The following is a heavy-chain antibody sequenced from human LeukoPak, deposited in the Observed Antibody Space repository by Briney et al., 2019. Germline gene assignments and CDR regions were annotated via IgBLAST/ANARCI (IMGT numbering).Heavy chain of an antibody. D-gene: IGHD3-10*01. V-gene: IGHV4-39*07. CDR2: IYYSGST. J-gene: IGHJ4*02. CDR1: GFIVSSHY. CDR3: ARDSGGYGSGSYSIDY. Sequence: GSLRLSCAASGFIVSSHYMSWVRQPPGKGLEWIGSIYYSGSTYYNPSLKSRVTISVDTSKNQFSLKLSSVTAADTAVYYCARDSGGYGSGSYSIDYWGQGTLVTVSS.